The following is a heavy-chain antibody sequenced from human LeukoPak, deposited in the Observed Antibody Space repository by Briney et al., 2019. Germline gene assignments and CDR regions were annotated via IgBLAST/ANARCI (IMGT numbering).Heavy chain of an antibody. CDR1: GFTFSSYA. CDR2: ISYDGSNK. Sequence: GGSLRLSCAASGFTFSSYAMHWVRQAPGKGLEWVAVISYDGSNKYYADSVKGRFTISRDNSKNTPYLQMNSLRAEDTAVYYCARDRVGATDYFDHWGQGTLVTVSS. J-gene: IGHJ4*02. CDR3: ARDRVGATDYFDH. V-gene: IGHV3-30-3*01. D-gene: IGHD1-26*01.